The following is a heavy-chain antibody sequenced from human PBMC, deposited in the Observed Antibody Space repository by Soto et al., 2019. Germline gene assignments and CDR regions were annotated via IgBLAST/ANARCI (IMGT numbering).Heavy chain of an antibody. Sequence: PSETLSLTCTVSCGSLTYYYWSWIRQPPGKGLEWIGYIYYSGHTNHNPSLENRATISVDTSRNQFSLKLTSVTSADTAVYYCARGSMVATHWFDSWGQGTLVTVSS. D-gene: IGHD2-15*01. V-gene: IGHV4-59*01. CDR1: CGSLTYYY. CDR3: ARGSMVATHWFDS. CDR2: IYYSGHT. J-gene: IGHJ5*01.